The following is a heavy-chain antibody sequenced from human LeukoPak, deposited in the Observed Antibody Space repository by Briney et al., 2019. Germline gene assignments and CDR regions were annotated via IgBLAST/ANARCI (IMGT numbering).Heavy chain of an antibody. Sequence: GGSLRLSCAASGFTFRTSAFSWVRQSPGRGLEWVSTVGTDSDTYYADSVKGRFTISRDNSKNTVYLQMTGLRADDTAVYYCAKKTPGIHPFDSWGQGTLVTVS. CDR3: AKKTPGIHPFDS. V-gene: IGHV3-23*01. D-gene: IGHD6-13*01. J-gene: IGHJ4*02. CDR2: VGTDSDT. CDR1: GFTFRTSA.